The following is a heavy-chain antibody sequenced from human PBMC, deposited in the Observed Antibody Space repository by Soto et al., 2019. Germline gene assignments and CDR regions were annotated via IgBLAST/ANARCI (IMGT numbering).Heavy chain of an antibody. V-gene: IGHV3-30*03. J-gene: IGHJ5*02. CDR2: ISYDGSNK. D-gene: IGHD6-19*01. CDR3: ARGVLYSSGWYNNWFDP. CDR1: GFTFSSYG. Sequence: LRLSCAASGFTFSSYGMHWVRQAPGKGLEWVAVISYDGSNKYYADSVKGRFTISRDNSKNTLYLQMNSLRAEDTAVYYCARGVLYSSGWYNNWFDPWGQGTLVTVSS.